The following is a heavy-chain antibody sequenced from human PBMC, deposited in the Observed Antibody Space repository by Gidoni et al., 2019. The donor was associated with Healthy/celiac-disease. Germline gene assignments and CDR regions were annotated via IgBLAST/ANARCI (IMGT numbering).Heavy chain of an antibody. J-gene: IGHJ5*02. CDR2: IFYSGRT. CDR3: ARGGRAKSEAAAGTVGWFDP. D-gene: IGHD6-13*01. CDR1: GGSISSGDYY. Sequence: QVQLQESGPGLVKPSQTLSLTCTVSGGSISSGDYYWSWIRQPPGKGLEWIGYIFYSGRTYYNPSLKSRVTISVDTSKNQFSLKLSSVTAADTAVYYCARGGRAKSEAAAGTVGWFDPWGQGTLVTVSS. V-gene: IGHV4-30-4*01.